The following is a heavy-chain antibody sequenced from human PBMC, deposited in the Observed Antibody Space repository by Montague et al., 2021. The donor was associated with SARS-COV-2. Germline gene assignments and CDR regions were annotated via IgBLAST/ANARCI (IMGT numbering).Heavy chain of an antibody. V-gene: IGHV2-5*02. J-gene: IGHJ4*02. CDR2: IYWDDDK. CDR3: AHRLAGHYDINAHLWCPFDX. Sequence: PALVKPTQTLTLTCTFSGFSLSTSGVGVGWIRQPPGKALEWLALIYWDDDKRYSPSLKTRLTITKDTSKNQVVLTMTNMDPVDTGTYYCAHRLAGHYDINAHLWCPFDXWGQGTLVTVSS. D-gene: IGHD3-22*01. CDR1: GFSLSTSGVG.